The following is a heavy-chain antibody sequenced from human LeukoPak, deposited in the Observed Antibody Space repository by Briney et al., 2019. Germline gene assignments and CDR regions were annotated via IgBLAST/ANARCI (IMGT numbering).Heavy chain of an antibody. CDR2: ITSSGSTI. D-gene: IGHD3-22*01. CDR1: GFAFSDYY. CDR3: AKRGVVIRVILVGFHKEAYYFDS. J-gene: IGHJ4*02. V-gene: IGHV3-11*01. Sequence: PGGSLRLSCAPTGFAFSDYYMSWIRQAGGKGLEPVSYITSSGSTIYYAHSVKGRFTISRDNPKNTLYLQMNSLRAEDTAVYFGAKRGVVIRVILVGFHKEAYYFDSWGQGALVTVSS.